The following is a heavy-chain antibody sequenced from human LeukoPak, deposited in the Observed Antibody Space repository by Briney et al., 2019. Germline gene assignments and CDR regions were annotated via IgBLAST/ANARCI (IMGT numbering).Heavy chain of an antibody. CDR3: ARAQLRYFDWLLSRVFGTFDI. Sequence: ASVKVSCKASGGTFSSYAISWVRRAPGQGLEWMGGIIPIFGTANYAQKFQGRVTITADESTSTAYMELSSLRSEDRAVYYCARAQLRYFDWLLSRVFGTFDIWGQGTMVTVSS. V-gene: IGHV1-69*13. CDR2: IIPIFGTA. CDR1: GGTFSSYA. D-gene: IGHD3-9*01. J-gene: IGHJ3*02.